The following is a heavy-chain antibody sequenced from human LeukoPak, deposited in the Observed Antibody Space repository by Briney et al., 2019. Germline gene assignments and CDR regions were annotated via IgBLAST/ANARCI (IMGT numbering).Heavy chain of an antibody. J-gene: IGHJ4*02. CDR3: AKVRIAAASSHTRLFDY. D-gene: IGHD6-13*01. CDR2: VSDSGGST. CDR1: GITFSSYA. Sequence: HSGGSLRLSCAASGITFSSYAMSWVRQAPGKGLEWVSAVSDSGGSTYYADSVKGRFTISRDNSKNTLYLQMNSLRAEDTAVYYCAKVRIAAASSHTRLFDYWGQGTLVTVSS. V-gene: IGHV3-23*01.